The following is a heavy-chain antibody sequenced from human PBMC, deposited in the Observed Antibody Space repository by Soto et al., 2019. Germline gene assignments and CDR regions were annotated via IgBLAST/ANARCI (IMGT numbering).Heavy chain of an antibody. Sequence: GGSLILSCAASGFTFTRYSMNWVRQAPGKGLEWVSSISSTTNYIYYGDSMKGRFTISRDNAKNSLYLEMNSLRAEDTAVYYCARESEDLTSNFDYWGQGTLVTVSS. J-gene: IGHJ4*02. V-gene: IGHV3-21*06. CDR2: ISSTTNYI. CDR1: GFTFTRYS. CDR3: ARESEDLTSNFDY.